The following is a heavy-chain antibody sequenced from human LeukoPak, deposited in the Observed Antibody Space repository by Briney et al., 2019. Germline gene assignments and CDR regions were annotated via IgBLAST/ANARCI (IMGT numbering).Heavy chain of an antibody. CDR3: AKECDYSPGHKFDL. Sequence: QPGGSLRLSCAASGFTFNNYLMSWVRQAPGKGLEWVSVLLTGGGRTLYADSVKGRFTISGDTSRTTLYLQMNGLRAEDTAVYYCAKECDYSPGHKFDLWGQGTLVTVSS. CDR2: LLTGGGRT. V-gene: IGHV3-23*01. D-gene: IGHD3-10*01. J-gene: IGHJ4*02. CDR1: GFTFNNYL.